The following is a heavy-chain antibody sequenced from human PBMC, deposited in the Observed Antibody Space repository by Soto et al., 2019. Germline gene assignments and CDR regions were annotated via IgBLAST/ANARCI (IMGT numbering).Heavy chain of an antibody. V-gene: IGHV3-48*01. D-gene: IGHD2-8*01. CDR1: GLTFSSEW. Sequence: GGSLRLSCIASGLTFSSEWMNWVRQAPGKGLEWVSYIGTSGTAIYYADSVKGRFTISRDNVKNSLYLQLNSLRAEDTAVYYCAREMGSPPARGLDYWGQGILVTVSS. CDR2: IGTSGTAI. J-gene: IGHJ4*02. CDR3: AREMGSPPARGLDY.